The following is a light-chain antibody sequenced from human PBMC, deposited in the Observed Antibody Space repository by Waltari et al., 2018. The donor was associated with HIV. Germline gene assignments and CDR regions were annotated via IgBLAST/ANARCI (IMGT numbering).Light chain of an antibody. V-gene: IGKV1-39*01. J-gene: IGKJ2*01. CDR3: QQTFSNPYT. CDR2: AAS. CDR1: QNIKTY. Sequence: DIQTPQQPSSLSASVGDRVTISCRASQNIKTYLDWYQQRPGAAPKVLIYAASTSQTGVPSRFSCSGSGTDFTLSISSLQPEDFATYYCQQTFSNPYTFGLGTKVEIK.